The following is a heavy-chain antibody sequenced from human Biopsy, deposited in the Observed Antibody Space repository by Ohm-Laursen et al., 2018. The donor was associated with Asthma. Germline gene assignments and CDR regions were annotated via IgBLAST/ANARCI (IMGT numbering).Heavy chain of an antibody. CDR2: IYSGGTS. D-gene: IGHD6-19*01. J-gene: IGHJ4*02. CDR1: GFTVSRDY. Sequence: SLRLSCAASGFTVSRDYMFWVRQAPGKGLEWVSVIYSGGTSHTADSVRGPFTISRDYSKNTLYLQMHSLRAEDTAVYYCARGDSSGWSQYYFDYWGQGTLVTVSS. CDR3: ARGDSSGWSQYYFDY. V-gene: IGHV3-53*01.